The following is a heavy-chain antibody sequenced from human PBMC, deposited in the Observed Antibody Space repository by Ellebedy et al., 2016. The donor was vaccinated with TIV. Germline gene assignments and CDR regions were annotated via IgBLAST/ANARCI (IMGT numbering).Heavy chain of an antibody. D-gene: IGHD3-22*01. J-gene: IGHJ4*02. CDR3: ARLYSSGYNYWGGRAFGY. V-gene: IGHV5-51*01. CDR1: GYSLTFFW. CDR2: IYPGDSDT. Sequence: PGGSLRLSCRASGYSLTFFWIAWVRQMPGKGLEWMGIIYPGDSDTRYNPSFQGQVTISVYRSISTAYLQWTSLKASDTAMYYCARLYSSGYNYWGGRAFGYWGQGTLVTVSS.